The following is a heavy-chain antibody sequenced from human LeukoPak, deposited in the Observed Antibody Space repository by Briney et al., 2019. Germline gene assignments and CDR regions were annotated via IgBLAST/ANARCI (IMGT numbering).Heavy chain of an antibody. V-gene: IGHV3-7*03. CDR1: GFTFSSYW. Sequence: GGSLRLSCAASGFTFSSYWMSWVRQAPGKGLEWVANIKQDGSEKYYVDSVKGRFTISRDNAKNSLYLQMNSLRAEDTAVYYCARQVAVAGKAGFDFWGQGTLVTVSS. CDR2: IKQDGSEK. CDR3: ARQVAVAGKAGFDF. J-gene: IGHJ4*02. D-gene: IGHD6-19*01.